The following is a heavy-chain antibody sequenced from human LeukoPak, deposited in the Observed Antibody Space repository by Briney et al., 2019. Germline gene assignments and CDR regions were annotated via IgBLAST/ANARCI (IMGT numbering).Heavy chain of an antibody. CDR1: GFTFSSYS. CDR2: ISSSSSYI. J-gene: IGHJ3*02. V-gene: IGHV3-21*01. Sequence: GGSLRLSCAASGFTFSSYSMNWVRQAPGKGLEWVSSISSSSSYIYYTDSVKGRFTISRDNAKNSLYLQMNCLRAEDTAVYYCARDAVVGATYWWDDAFDIWGQGTMVTVSS. D-gene: IGHD1-26*01. CDR3: ARDAVVGATYWWDDAFDI.